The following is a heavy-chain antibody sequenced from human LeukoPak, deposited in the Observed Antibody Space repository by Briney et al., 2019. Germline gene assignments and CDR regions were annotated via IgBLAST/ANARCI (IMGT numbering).Heavy chain of an antibody. CDR2: ISGSGGST. Sequence: GGSLRLSCAASGLTFSSYAMSWVRQAPGKGLEWVSAISGSGGSTYYADSVKGRFTISRDNSKNTLYLQMNSLRAEDTAVYYCATHGPTYDFWSGYYHYFDYWAREPWSPSPQ. CDR3: ATHGPTYDFWSGYYHYFDY. V-gene: IGHV3-23*01. CDR1: GLTFSSYA. D-gene: IGHD3-3*01. J-gene: IGHJ4*02.